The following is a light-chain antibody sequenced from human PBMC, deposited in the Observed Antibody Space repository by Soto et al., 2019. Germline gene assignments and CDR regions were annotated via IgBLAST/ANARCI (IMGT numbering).Light chain of an antibody. CDR2: EVN. Sequence: QSVLTQPASVSGSPGQSITISCAGTRSDVGNYNLVSWYQQHPGKAPKLMIYEVNKRPSGVSYRYSGSKSGNTASLTISGLQAEDEADYYCCSYAGSDTWAFGGGTKVTVL. V-gene: IGLV2-23*02. CDR3: CSYAGSDTWA. CDR1: RSDVGNYNL. J-gene: IGLJ3*02.